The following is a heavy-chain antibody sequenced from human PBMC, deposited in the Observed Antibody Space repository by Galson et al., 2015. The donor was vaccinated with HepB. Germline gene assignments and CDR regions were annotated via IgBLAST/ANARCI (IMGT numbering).Heavy chain of an antibody. J-gene: IGHJ6*02. D-gene: IGHD6-13*01. Sequence: SLRLSCAASGFTFSSYAMSWVRQAPGKGLEWVSAISGSGGSTYYADSVKGRFTISRDNSKNTLYLQMNSLRAEDTAVYYCAKSPMAAAGPLGAPNGMDVWGQGTTVTVSS. CDR1: GFTFSSYA. CDR2: ISGSGGST. V-gene: IGHV3-23*01. CDR3: AKSPMAAAGPLGAPNGMDV.